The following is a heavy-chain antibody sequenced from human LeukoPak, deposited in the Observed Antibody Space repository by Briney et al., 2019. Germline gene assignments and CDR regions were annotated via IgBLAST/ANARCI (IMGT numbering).Heavy chain of an antibody. Sequence: SETLSLTCAVYGGSFSGYYWSWIHQPPGKGLEWIGEINHSGSTNYNPSLKSRVTISVDTSKNQFSLKLSSVTAADTAVYYCARVGVYYDILTGYYPPPNNWFDPWGQGTLVTVSS. J-gene: IGHJ5*02. CDR2: INHSGST. CDR3: ARVGVYYDILTGYYPPPNNWFDP. D-gene: IGHD3-9*01. V-gene: IGHV4-34*01. CDR1: GGSFSGYY.